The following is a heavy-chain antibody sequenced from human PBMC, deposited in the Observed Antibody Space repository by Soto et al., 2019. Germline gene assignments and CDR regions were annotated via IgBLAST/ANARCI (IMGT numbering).Heavy chain of an antibody. Sequence: SETLSLTCAVYGGSFSGYYWSWIRQHPGKGLEWIGEINHSGSTNYNPSLKSRVTISVDTSKNQFSLKLRSVTAADTAVYYCARGNQNSSSSRSKNQALRPLNWFDPWGQGTLVTVSS. CDR2: INHSGST. CDR1: GGSFSGYY. V-gene: IGHV4-34*01. J-gene: IGHJ5*02. D-gene: IGHD6-6*01. CDR3: ARGNQNSSSSRSKNQALRPLNWFDP.